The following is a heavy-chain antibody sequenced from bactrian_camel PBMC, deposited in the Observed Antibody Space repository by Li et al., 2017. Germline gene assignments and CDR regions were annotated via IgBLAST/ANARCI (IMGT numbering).Heavy chain of an antibody. CDR2: IGDDGTT. Sequence: VQLVESGGGTVQAGGSLRLSCSASGHTRSSGCMGWFRQGQDKEREGVAAIGDDGTTTYADQVKGRFTLSWDDAKNTLYLRMDGLKPEDSDIYYCAADDQRTALARGTPGGGWCRFAPSYKYWGQGTQVTVS. V-gene: IGHV3S55*01. CDR1: GHTRSSGC. D-gene: IGHD6*01. J-gene: IGHJ4*01. CDR3: AADDQRTALARGTPGGGWCRFAPSYKY.